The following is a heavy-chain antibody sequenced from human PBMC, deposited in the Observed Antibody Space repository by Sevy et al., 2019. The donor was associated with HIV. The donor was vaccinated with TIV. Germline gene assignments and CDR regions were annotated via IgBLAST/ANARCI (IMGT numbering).Heavy chain of an antibody. CDR3: ARRDHGGNGFDY. D-gene: IGHD4-17*01. Sequence: SETLSLTCTVSGGSISSGDYDWSWIRQPPGKGLEWIAYIYYSGTTYYNPSLKSRVTISLDTPKNQFSLKLSSVTAADTAVYCCARRDHGGNGFDYRGQGTLVTVSS. V-gene: IGHV4-30-4*01. J-gene: IGHJ4*02. CDR1: GGSISSGDYD. CDR2: IYYSGTT.